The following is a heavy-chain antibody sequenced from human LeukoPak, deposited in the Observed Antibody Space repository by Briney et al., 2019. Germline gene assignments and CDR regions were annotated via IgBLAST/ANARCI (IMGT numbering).Heavy chain of an antibody. V-gene: IGHV1-69*13. Sequence: SVKVSCKASGYTFTSYYMHWVRQAPGQGLEWMGGIIPIFGTANYAQKFQGRVTITADESTSTAYMELSSLRSEDTAVYYCARSDSSSWYGQYYFDYWGQGTLVTVSS. CDR1: GYTFTSYY. J-gene: IGHJ4*02. CDR3: ARSDSSSWYGQYYFDY. CDR2: IIPIFGTA. D-gene: IGHD6-13*01.